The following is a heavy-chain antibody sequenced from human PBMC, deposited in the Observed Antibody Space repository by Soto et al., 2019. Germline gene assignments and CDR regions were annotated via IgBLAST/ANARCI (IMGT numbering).Heavy chain of an antibody. Sequence: QVQLVQSGAEVKKPGASVKVSCKASGYTFTNHAIYWVRQAPGQGLEWRGWINAGNGNTTYSQTFQGRVTLTRDTAASTAYMERSSLRSEDTAVYYWATDSGVRGSNKGDVDYGGQGTRVTVSS. V-gene: IGHV1-3*01. D-gene: IGHD3-16*01. CDR1: GYTFTNHA. CDR3: ATDSGVRGSNKGDVDY. CDR2: INAGNGNT. J-gene: IGHJ4*01.